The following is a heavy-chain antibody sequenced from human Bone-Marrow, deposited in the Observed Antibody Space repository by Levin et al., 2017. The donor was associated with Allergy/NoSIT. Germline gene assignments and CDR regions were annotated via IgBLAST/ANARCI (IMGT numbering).Heavy chain of an antibody. CDR2: ISYDGSNK. Sequence: GGSLRLSCAASGFTFSSYGMHWVRQAPGKGLEWVAVISYDGSNKYYADSMKGRFTISRDNSKNTLYLQMNSLRAEDTAVYYCAKDYDYIWGSYRLDAFDIWGQGTMVTVSS. V-gene: IGHV3-30*18. CDR3: AKDYDYIWGSYRLDAFDI. J-gene: IGHJ3*02. CDR1: GFTFSSYG. D-gene: IGHD3-16*02.